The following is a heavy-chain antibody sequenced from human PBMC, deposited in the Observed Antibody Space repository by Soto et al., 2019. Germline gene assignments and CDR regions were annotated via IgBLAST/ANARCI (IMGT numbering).Heavy chain of an antibody. J-gene: IGHJ3*02. D-gene: IGHD3-22*01. Sequence: QVQLVESGGGVVQPGRSLRLSCAASGFTFSSYGMHWVRQAPGKGLEWMAVIWYAGSNKYYADSVKGRFTISRDNSKDTLYLQLNSLRAEDTAVYYCARDGLNYDSSGYFPSDSFYIWGQGTMVTVSS. CDR2: IWYAGSNK. CDR3: ARDGLNYDSSGYFPSDSFYI. V-gene: IGHV3-33*01. CDR1: GFTFSSYG.